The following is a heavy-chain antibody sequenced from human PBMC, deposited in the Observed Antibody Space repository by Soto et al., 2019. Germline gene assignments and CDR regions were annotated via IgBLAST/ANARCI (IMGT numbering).Heavy chain of an antibody. J-gene: IGHJ4*02. Sequence: EAQLVESGGGLVTPGGSLRLCCAVTGLTFTDAWMNWMRQVPGKGPEWVGRIKSKAAGGTADYAAAVKDRYTMSRDDSKNMLYLQMNSLKSADTAVYYCPSGMAAGTYWGQGTLVTVSS. D-gene: IGHD6-13*01. CDR1: GLTFTDAW. CDR2: IKSKAAGGTA. CDR3: PSGMAAGTY. V-gene: IGHV3-15*07.